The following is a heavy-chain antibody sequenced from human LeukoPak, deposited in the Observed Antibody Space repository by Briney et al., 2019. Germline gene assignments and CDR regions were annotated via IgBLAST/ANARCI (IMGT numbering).Heavy chain of an antibody. D-gene: IGHD6-13*01. J-gene: IGHJ4*02. CDR3: ARIDSSWGEWVVY. CDR2: ISSSSRSI. CDR1: GFTISDYN. V-gene: IGHV3-11*04. Sequence: PAVTLSFSCAASGFTISDYNMSWLPQGPGKGWEGCIYISSSSRSIYHAFHVKGRFTMTTAKTKNSLYLQMHSLRAQDTDLYYCARIDSSWGEWVVYWRQRTMLSV.